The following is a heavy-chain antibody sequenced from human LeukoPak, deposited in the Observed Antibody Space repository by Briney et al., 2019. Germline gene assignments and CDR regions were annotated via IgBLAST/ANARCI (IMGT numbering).Heavy chain of an antibody. Sequence: RGSLRLSCAASGFTFSSYEMNWVRQAPGKGLEWVSYISSSGSTIYYADSVKGRFTISGDNAKNSLYLQMNSLRAEDTAVYYCAREGQYGSGIDYWGQGTLVTVSS. D-gene: IGHD3-10*01. J-gene: IGHJ4*02. CDR2: ISSSGSTI. CDR1: GFTFSSYE. CDR3: AREGQYGSGIDY. V-gene: IGHV3-48*03.